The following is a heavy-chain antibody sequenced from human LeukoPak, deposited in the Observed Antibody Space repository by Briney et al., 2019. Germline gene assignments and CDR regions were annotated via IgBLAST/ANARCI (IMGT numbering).Heavy chain of an antibody. CDR3: ARTNYYGSGSYYVWFDP. CDR1: GFTFSDYA. D-gene: IGHD3-10*01. Sequence: GGSLRLSCAASGFTFSDYAMSWVRHAPGKGLEWVSAVTGSGGNTYYADSVKGRFTISKDTSKNTLYLQMNSLRGEDTAVYYCARTNYYGSGSYYVWFDPWGQGTLVTVSS. J-gene: IGHJ5*02. V-gene: IGHV3-23*01. CDR2: VTGSGGNT.